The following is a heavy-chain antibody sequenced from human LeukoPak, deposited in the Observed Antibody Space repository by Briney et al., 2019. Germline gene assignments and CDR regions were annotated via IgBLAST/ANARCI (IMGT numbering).Heavy chain of an antibody. CDR1: GFTFSNYG. V-gene: IGHV3-30*18. D-gene: IGHD4-17*01. Sequence: PGGSLRLSCAASGFTFSNYGMHWVRQAPGKGLEWVAAISYDGSNKYYADSVKGRFTTSRDNSKNTLYLQMNSLRAEDTAVYYCAKDLSGDYGTNYWGQGTLVTVSS. CDR2: ISYDGSNK. CDR3: AKDLSGDYGTNY. J-gene: IGHJ4*02.